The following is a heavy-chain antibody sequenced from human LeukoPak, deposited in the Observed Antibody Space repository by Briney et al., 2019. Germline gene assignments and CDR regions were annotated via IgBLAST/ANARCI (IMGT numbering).Heavy chain of an antibody. CDR2: IYYSGST. D-gene: IGHD6-13*01. CDR1: GGSISSYY. V-gene: IGHV4-59*01. CDR3: ARVGAAAAFYFQH. Sequence: SETLSLTCTVSGGSISSYYWSWIRQPPGKGLEWIGYIYYSGSTNYNPSLKSRVTISVDTSKNQFSLKLSSVTAADTAAYYCARVGAAAAFYFQHWGQGTLVTVSS. J-gene: IGHJ1*01.